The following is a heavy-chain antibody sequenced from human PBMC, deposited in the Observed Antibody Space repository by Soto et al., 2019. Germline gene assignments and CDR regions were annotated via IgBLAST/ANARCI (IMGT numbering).Heavy chain of an antibody. V-gene: IGHV6-1*01. CDR3: VFYFVMVRRASSFIVY. Sequence: SPTLSLTCAISGDSVSSNSAAWNWIRQSPSRGLEWLGRTYYRSKWYNDYAVSVKSRITINPDTSKNQFSLQLNSVTPEDTAVYSCVFYFVMVRRASSFIVYWCQGPLVTVSS. CDR2: TYYRSKWYN. CDR1: GDSVSSNSAA. D-gene: IGHD3-10*01. J-gene: IGHJ4*02.